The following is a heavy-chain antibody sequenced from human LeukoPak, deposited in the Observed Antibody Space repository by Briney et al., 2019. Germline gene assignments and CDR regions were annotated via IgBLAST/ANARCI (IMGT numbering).Heavy chain of an antibody. CDR3: ARGSYYYGSGSYVWFDP. D-gene: IGHD3-10*01. CDR2: MNPNGGNT. CDR1: GYTFTSYD. Sequence: GASVKVSCKASGYTFTSYDINWVRQATGQGLEWMGWMNPNGGNTGYAQKFQGRVTMTRNTSISTAYMELSSLRSEDTAVYYCARGSYYYGSGSYVWFDPWGQGTLVTVSS. V-gene: IGHV1-8*01. J-gene: IGHJ5*02.